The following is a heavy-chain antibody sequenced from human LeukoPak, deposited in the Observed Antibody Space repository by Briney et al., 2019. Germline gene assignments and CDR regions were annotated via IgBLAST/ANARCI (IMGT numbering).Heavy chain of an antibody. CDR3: ARSGILYALDN. CDR1: GFTFSDYY. CDR2: ISSTASSI. V-gene: IGHV3-11*04. D-gene: IGHD2-8*01. Sequence: GSLRLSCTASGFTFSDYYMTWIRQAPGKGLEWLSHISSTASSISYANSVKGRFTTSRDNAKDSLYLEMNSLRVEDTAVYYCARSGILYALDNWGQGTLVTVSS. J-gene: IGHJ4*02.